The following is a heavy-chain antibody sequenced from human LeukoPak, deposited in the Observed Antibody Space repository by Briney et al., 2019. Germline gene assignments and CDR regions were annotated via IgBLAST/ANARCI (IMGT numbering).Heavy chain of an antibody. CDR1: GFTINTFT. D-gene: IGHD6-19*01. CDR3: AKAFSSGWSPFDY. CDR2: IRGAEGGT. Sequence: GGSLRLSCAASGFTINTFTMNWVRQAPGKGLEWVSTIRGAEGGTYYADPVKGRFTISRDSFENTLYLQMNYLREEDTALYYCAKAFSSGWSPFDYWGQGALVTVSS. V-gene: IGHV3-23*01. J-gene: IGHJ4*02.